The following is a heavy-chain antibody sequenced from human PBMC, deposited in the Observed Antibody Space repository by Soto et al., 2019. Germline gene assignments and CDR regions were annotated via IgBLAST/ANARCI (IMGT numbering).Heavy chain of an antibody. CDR3: ARRWGGTFDY. CDR1: GGSISSYY. Sequence: QVQLQESGPGLVKPSETLSLTCTVSGGSISSYYWSWIRQPPGKGLEWIGYIYYSGSTNYNPSLQSRVTTSVDTSKNRFSLKLSSVTAADTAVYYCARRWGGTFDYWGQGTLVTVSS. CDR2: IYYSGST. J-gene: IGHJ4*02. D-gene: IGHD2-21*01. V-gene: IGHV4-59*01.